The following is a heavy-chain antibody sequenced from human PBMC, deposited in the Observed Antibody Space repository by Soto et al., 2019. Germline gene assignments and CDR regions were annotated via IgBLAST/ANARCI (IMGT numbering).Heavy chain of an antibody. J-gene: IGHJ6*02. Sequence: HPGGSLRLSCVASGFTFSSFWMNWVRQAPGKGLEWVANIKEDASEKYYVDSVKGRFTISRDNAKNSLYLQVNSLRAEDTAVYYCARDGEENVSTHYSYYGMDVWGQGTTVTVSS. V-gene: IGHV3-7*01. CDR3: ARDGEENVSTHYSYYGMDV. CDR2: IKEDASEK. CDR1: GFTFSSFW. D-gene: IGHD2-21*01.